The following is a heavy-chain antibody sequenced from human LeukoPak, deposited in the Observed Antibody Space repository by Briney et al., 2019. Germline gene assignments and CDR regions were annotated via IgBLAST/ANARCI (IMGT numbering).Heavy chain of an antibody. CDR3: ARLGQWLLQGYFDY. Sequence: PSETLSLTCTVSGGSISSYYWNWIRQPAGKGLEWIGRIYTSGSTNYNPSLKSRVTMSVDTSKNQFSLKLSSVTAADTAVYHCARLGQWLLQGYFDYWGQGTLVTVSS. J-gene: IGHJ4*02. V-gene: IGHV4-4*07. CDR1: GGSISSYY. D-gene: IGHD5-12*01. CDR2: IYTSGST.